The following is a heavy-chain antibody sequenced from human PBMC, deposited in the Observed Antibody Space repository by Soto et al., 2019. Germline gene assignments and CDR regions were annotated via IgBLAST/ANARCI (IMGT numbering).Heavy chain of an antibody. CDR3: ARGVLH. Sequence: QVQLQESGPGLVKPSQTLSLTCTVSGGSISSGGYYWSWIRQHPGKGLEWIGSIYYSGSTYYNPALTSRVTISVDTSKIQLSLEPGSVTAADSAVYYCARGVLHWGQGTLVTVSS. V-gene: IGHV4-31*03. CDR1: GGSISSGGYY. J-gene: IGHJ4*02. D-gene: IGHD3-16*01. CDR2: IYYSGST.